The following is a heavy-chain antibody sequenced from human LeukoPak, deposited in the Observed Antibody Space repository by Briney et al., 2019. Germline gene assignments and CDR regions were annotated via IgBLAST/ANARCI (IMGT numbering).Heavy chain of an antibody. D-gene: IGHD3-22*01. V-gene: IGHV3-23*01. J-gene: IGHJ4*02. CDR2: ISGSGDTT. CDR1: GFIFINYA. CDR3: AKWAIYYDFKRYYFDY. Sequence: GQSLRLSCATSGFIFINYAVNWVRQAPGKGLEWVSIISGSGDTTYYADSVKGRFTISRDNSKNTLYLQMNSLRAEDTAVYYCAKWAIYYDFKRYYFDYWGQGTLVTVSS.